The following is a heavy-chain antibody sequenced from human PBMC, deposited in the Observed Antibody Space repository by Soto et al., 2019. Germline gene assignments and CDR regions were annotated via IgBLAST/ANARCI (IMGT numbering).Heavy chain of an antibody. D-gene: IGHD4-17*01. J-gene: IGHJ6*02. CDR2: IIPIFGTA. Sequence: SVKVSCKASGGTFSSYAISWVRQAPGQGLEWMGGIIPIFGTANYAQKFQGRVTITADESTSTAYMELSSLRSEDTAVYYCARAESYGDYYYYYYGMDVWGQGTTVTVSS. CDR1: GGTFSSYA. V-gene: IGHV1-69*13. CDR3: ARAESYGDYYYYYYGMDV.